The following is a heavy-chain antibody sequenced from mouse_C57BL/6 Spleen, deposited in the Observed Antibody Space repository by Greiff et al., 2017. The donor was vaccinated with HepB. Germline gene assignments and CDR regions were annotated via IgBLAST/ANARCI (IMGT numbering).Heavy chain of an antibody. CDR3: ARSRYYYGRSGYWYFDV. CDR1: GYTFTSYW. D-gene: IGHD1-1*01. Sequence: VQLQQPGAELVMPGASVKLSCKASGYTFTSYWMHWVKQRSGQGLEWIGEIDPSDSYTNYNQKFKGKSTLTVDKSSSTAYMQLSSLTSEDSAVYYCARSRYYYGRSGYWYFDVWGTGTTVTVSS. V-gene: IGHV1-69*01. CDR2: IDPSDSYT. J-gene: IGHJ1*03.